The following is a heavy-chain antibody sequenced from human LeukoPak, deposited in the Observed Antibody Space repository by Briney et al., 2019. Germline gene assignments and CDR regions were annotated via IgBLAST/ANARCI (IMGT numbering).Heavy chain of an antibody. J-gene: IGHJ4*02. CDR1: GFSFSSFW. D-gene: IGHD6-19*01. V-gene: IGHV3-7*05. Sequence: GGSLRLSCAASGFSFSSFWMSWVRQAPGKWLEWVATINHDGSERFYVDSVKGRFTISRDNAQKSLLLQMTSLRAEDTAVFSCARGSSGWSFDYWGQGTLVTVSS. CDR3: ARGSSGWSFDY. CDR2: INHDGSER.